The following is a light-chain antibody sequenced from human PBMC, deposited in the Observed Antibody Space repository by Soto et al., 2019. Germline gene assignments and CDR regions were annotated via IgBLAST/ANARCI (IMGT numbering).Light chain of an antibody. CDR2: GAS. Sequence: EIVLTQSPGTLFLSPGERATLSCRASQSVSSSYLAWYQQKPGQAPRLLIYGASSRATGIPDRFSGSGSGTDFTLTISRLEPEDFAVYYCQHYGSSPGTFGQGTKVEIK. V-gene: IGKV3-20*01. J-gene: IGKJ1*01. CDR1: QSVSSSY. CDR3: QHYGSSPGT.